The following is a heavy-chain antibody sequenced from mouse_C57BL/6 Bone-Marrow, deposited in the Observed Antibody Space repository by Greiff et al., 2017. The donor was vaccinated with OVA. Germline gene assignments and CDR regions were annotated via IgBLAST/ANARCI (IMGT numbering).Heavy chain of an antibody. CDR1: GFTFSNYW. Sequence: EVHLVESGGGLVQPGGSMKLSCVASGFTFSNYWMNWVRQSPEKGLEWVAQIRLKSDNYATHYAESVKGRFTISRDDSKSSVYLQMNNLRAEDTGIYYCTGGMIRDAWFAYWGQGTLVTVSA. V-gene: IGHV6-3*01. CDR3: TGGMIRDAWFAY. D-gene: IGHD2-4*01. J-gene: IGHJ3*01. CDR2: IRLKSDNYAT.